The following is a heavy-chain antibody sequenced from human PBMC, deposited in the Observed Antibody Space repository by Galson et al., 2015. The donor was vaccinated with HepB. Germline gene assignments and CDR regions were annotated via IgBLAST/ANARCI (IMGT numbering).Heavy chain of an antibody. CDR2: IYYSGST. V-gene: IGHV4-39*01. D-gene: IGHD6-13*01. CDR3: ARYIAAAVYNWFDP. J-gene: IGHJ5*02. Sequence: ETLSLTCTVSGGSISSSSYYWGWIRQPPGKGLEWIGSIYYSGSTYYNSSLKSRVTISVDTSKNQFSLKLSSVTAADTAVYYCARYIAAAVYNWFDPWGQGTLVTVSS. CDR1: GGSISSSSYY.